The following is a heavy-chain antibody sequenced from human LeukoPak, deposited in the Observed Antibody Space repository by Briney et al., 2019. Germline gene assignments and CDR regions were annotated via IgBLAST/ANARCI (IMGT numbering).Heavy chain of an antibody. Sequence: GGSLRLSCAASGFTFSSCAMSWVRQAPGKGLEWVAVIWYDGSNKYYADSAKGRFTISRDNSKNTLYLQMNSLRAEDTAVYYCARGGPLRYFDCLMDYWGQGTLVTVSS. CDR1: GFTFSSCA. J-gene: IGHJ4*02. CDR2: IWYDGSNK. V-gene: IGHV3-33*08. D-gene: IGHD3-9*01. CDR3: ARGGPLRYFDCLMDY.